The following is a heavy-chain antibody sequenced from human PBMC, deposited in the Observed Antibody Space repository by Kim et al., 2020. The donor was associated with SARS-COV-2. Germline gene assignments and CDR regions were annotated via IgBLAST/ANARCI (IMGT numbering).Heavy chain of an antibody. V-gene: IGHV1-69*13. D-gene: IGHD1-26*01. Sequence: SVKVSCKASGGTFSSYAISWVRQAPGQGLEWMGGIIPIFGTANYAQKFQGRVTITADESTSTAYMELSSLRSEDTAVYYCARGFTFAREGGYYYYYYMDVWGKGTTVTVSS. CDR3: ARGFTFAREGGYYYYYYMDV. CDR1: GGTFSSYA. J-gene: IGHJ6*03. CDR2: IIPIFGTA.